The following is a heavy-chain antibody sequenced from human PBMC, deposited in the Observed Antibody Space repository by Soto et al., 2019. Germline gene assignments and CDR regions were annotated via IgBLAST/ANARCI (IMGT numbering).Heavy chain of an antibody. V-gene: IGHV1-69*13. CDR1: GGTFSSYA. CDR2: IIPIFGTA. J-gene: IGHJ4*02. D-gene: IGHD5-18*01. CDR3: ARQGTAMVRFWQQLGRGPFDY. Sequence: AASVKVSCKASGGTFSSYAISWVRQAPGQGLEWMGGIIPIFGTANYAQKFQGRVTITADESTSTAYMELSSLRSEDTAVYYCARQGTAMVRFWQQLGRGPFDYWGQGTLVTVSS.